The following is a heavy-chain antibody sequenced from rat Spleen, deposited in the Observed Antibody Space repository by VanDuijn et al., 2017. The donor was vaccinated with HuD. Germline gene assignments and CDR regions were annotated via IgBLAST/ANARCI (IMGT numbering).Heavy chain of an antibody. CDR2: ISYEGSST. CDR1: GFTFSDYY. V-gene: IGHV5-22*01. CDR3: TRYYEGYVMDV. D-gene: IGHD1-12*01. Sequence: EVQLVESGGGLVQPGRSLKLSCAASGFTFSDYYMAWVRQAPTKGLEWVASISYEGSSTYYGDSVKGRFTISRDNAKNALYLQMNNLRSEDTAIYYCTRYYEGYVMDVWGQGASVTVSS. J-gene: IGHJ4*01.